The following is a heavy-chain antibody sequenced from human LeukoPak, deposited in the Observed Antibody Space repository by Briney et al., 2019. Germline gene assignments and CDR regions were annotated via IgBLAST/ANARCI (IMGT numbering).Heavy chain of an antibody. V-gene: IGHV4-59*01. D-gene: IGHD2-15*01. CDR1: GGSISSYY. CDR3: ARPAYCSGGSCYLPRNAFDI. J-gene: IGHJ3*02. Sequence: SETLSLTCTVSGGSISSYYWSWIRQPPGKGLEWIGSIYYSGSTNYNPSLKSRVTISVETSKNQFSLKLSSVTTADTAVYYCARPAYCSGGSCYLPRNAFDIWGQGTMVTVSS. CDR2: IYYSGST.